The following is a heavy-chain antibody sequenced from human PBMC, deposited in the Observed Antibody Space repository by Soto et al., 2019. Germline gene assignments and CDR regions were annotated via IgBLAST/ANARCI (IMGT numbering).Heavy chain of an antibody. CDR3: ASLIWGSYRFDY. V-gene: IGHV4-39*07. CDR1: GGSIISSSYY. CDR2: IDYSGNT. J-gene: IGHJ4*02. Sequence: PSETLSLTCTVSGGSIISSSYYWAWIRQPPGKGLEWLGNIDYSGNTYYNPSLERRVAISVDTSKNQFSLKLSSVTAADTAVYYCASLIWGSYRFDYWGQGTLVTVSS. D-gene: IGHD3-16*02.